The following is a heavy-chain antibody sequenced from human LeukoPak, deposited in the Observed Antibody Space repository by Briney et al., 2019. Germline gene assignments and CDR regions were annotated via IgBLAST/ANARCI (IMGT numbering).Heavy chain of an antibody. CDR3: ARGYSSTLGYYYMDV. CDR1: GYTFTSYG. D-gene: IGHD6-13*01. V-gene: IGHV1-18*01. CDR2: ISAYNGNT. J-gene: IGHJ6*03. Sequence: GASVKVSCKASGYTFTSYGISWVRQAPGQGLEWMGWISAYNGNTNYAQKLQGRVTMTTDTSTSTAYVELRSLRSDDTAVYYCARGYSSTLGYYYMDVWGKGTTVTVSS.